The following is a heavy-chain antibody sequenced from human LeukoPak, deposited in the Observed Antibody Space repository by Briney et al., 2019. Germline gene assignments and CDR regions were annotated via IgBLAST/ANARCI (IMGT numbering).Heavy chain of an antibody. CDR2: INAGNGNT. V-gene: IGHV1-3*01. Sequence: ASVKVSCKASGYTFTSYAMHWVRQAPGQRLEWMGWINAGNGNTKYSQKFQGRDTITRDTSASTAYMGLSSLRSEDTAVYYCARDQGQWLSYDAFDIWGQGTMVTVSS. D-gene: IGHD6-19*01. CDR1: GYTFTSYA. CDR3: ARDQGQWLSYDAFDI. J-gene: IGHJ3*02.